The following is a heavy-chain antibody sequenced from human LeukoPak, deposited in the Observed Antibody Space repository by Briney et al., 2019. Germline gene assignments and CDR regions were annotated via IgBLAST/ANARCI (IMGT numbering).Heavy chain of an antibody. CDR3: ARVLSGICKNWYLDL. V-gene: IGHV3-7*01. J-gene: IGHJ2*01. CDR1: GFSFSRFW. D-gene: IGHD3-3*01. CDR2: MSEDGSEK. Sequence: PGGSLRLSCGGSGFSFSRFWMSWVRQAPGKGLEWVAHMSEDGSEKYYVDSVEGRFTISRDNAKNSVYLQMDSLRVEDTATYYCARVLSGICKNWYLDLWGRGTVAAVSS.